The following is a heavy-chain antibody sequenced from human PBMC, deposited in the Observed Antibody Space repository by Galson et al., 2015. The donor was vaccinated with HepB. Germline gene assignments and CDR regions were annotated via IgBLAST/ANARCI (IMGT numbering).Heavy chain of an antibody. CDR1: GFAFSSYG. Sequence: SLRLSCAASGFAFSSYGMNWVRQAPVKGLEWVALISYDGSNKYYVDSVKGRFTIARDNSKNTVYLQMNSLRPEDTAVYYCAKSGPIRVNYYGMDVWGQGTTVTVSS. CDR3: AKSGPIRVNYYGMDV. CDR2: ISYDGSNK. D-gene: IGHD5-12*01. J-gene: IGHJ6*02. V-gene: IGHV3-30*18.